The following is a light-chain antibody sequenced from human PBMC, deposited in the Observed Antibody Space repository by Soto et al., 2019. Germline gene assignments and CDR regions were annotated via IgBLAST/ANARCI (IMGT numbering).Light chain of an antibody. CDR1: QSVSRSY. CDR2: GAS. J-gene: IGKJ1*01. CDR3: QQYGGTPWT. V-gene: IGKV3-20*01. Sequence: EIVLTQSPGTLSLSPGERATLSCRASQSVSRSYLAWYQQKPGQAPRLLIYGASSRATCIPDRFSGSGSGTDFTLTISRLEPEDFAVYYCQQYGGTPWTFGQGTKVDIK.